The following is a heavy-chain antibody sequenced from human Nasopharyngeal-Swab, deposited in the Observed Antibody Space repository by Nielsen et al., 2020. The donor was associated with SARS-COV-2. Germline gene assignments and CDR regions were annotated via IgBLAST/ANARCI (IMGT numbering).Heavy chain of an antibody. CDR3: ARDGVVIAKGVFVY. J-gene: IGHJ4*02. V-gene: IGHV3-7*01. D-gene: IGHD2-21*01. CDR2: IKQDGSEK. Sequence: GESLKISCAASGFTFSSYSMSWVRQAPGKGLEWVANIKQDGSEKYYVDSVKGRFTISRDNAKNSLYLQMNSLRAEDTAVYYCARDGVVIAKGVFVYWGQGTLVTVSS. CDR1: GFTFSSYS.